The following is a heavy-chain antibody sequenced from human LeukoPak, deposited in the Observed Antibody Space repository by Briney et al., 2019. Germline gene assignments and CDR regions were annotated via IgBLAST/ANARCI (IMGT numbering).Heavy chain of an antibody. Sequence: ASAKVSCKVSGYTLTELSMHWVRQAPGKGLEWMGGFDPEDGETIYAQKLQGRVTMTTDTSTSTAYMELRSLRSDDTAVYYCARGLLGGAAGDFWGQGTLVTVSS. CDR2: FDPEDGET. J-gene: IGHJ4*02. V-gene: IGHV1-24*01. CDR3: ARGLLGGAAGDF. D-gene: IGHD6-13*01. CDR1: GYTLTELS.